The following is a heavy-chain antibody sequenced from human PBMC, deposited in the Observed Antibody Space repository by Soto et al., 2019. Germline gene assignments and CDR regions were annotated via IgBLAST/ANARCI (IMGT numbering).Heavy chain of an antibody. CDR3: ARGEGAAGTAWWFDP. CDR1: GGSISSSSFH. CDR2: IYYSGST. V-gene: IGHV4-39*01. J-gene: IGHJ5*02. Sequence: PSETLSLTCTVSGGSISSSSFHWGWIRQPPGKGLEWIGSIYYSGSTYYSPSLKSRVTISVDTSKNRFSLKLSSVTAADTAVHYCARGEGAAGTAWWFDPWGQGPLVTVPS. D-gene: IGHD6-19*01.